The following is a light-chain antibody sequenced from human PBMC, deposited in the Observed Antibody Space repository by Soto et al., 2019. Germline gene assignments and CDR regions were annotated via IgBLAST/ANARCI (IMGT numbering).Light chain of an antibody. CDR1: QSVSSSN. Sequence: EIVLTQSPGTLSLSPRERANLSCRASQSVSSSNLAWYQHKPGQPPRLVMYGASSRATGIPDRFSGSGSGTDFTLTISRLEPEDFAIYYCQQYGSSPVSFGQGTKLEIK. CDR2: GAS. CDR3: QQYGSSPVS. V-gene: IGKV3-20*01. J-gene: IGKJ2*03.